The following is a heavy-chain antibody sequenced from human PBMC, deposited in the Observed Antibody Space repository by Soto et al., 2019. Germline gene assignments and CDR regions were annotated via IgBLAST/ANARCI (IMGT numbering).Heavy chain of an antibody. CDR2: MSYDGGNK. Sequence: GGSLRLSCAASGFSFSRYPMHWVRQAPGKALEWVAVMSYDGGNKYYADAVKGRFTISRDNSKSTLYLQMNSLRAEDMAVYYCARYRYYFDSSGYYYGNYYGMDGWGQGTTVTVAS. J-gene: IGHJ6*02. CDR1: GFSFSRYP. V-gene: IGHV3-30-3*01. CDR3: ARYRYYFDSSGYYYGNYYGMDG. D-gene: IGHD3-22*01.